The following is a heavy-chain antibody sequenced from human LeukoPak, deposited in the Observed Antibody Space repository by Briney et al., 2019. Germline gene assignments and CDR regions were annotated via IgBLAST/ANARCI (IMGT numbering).Heavy chain of an antibody. CDR2: IYHSGIT. CDR1: DYSISSGYGYY. CDR3: ATIGVAGHFDY. D-gene: IGHD6-19*01. J-gene: IGHJ4*02. Sequence: PSETLSLTCTVSDYSISSGYGYYWGWIRQPPGKGLEWIGNIYHSGITYYNHFNSSLKSRVTISIDTSKNQFSLRLTSVTAADTAVYYCATIGVAGHFDYWGQGTLVTVSS. V-gene: IGHV4-38-2*02.